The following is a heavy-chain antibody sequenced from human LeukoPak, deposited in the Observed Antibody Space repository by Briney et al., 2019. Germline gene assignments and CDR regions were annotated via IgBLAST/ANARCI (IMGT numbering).Heavy chain of an antibody. V-gene: IGHV3-33*01. J-gene: IGHJ4*02. CDR2: IWHDGSHK. D-gene: IGHD3-16*02. CDR1: GFACNPYA. CDR3: ARAIFSAGCYPDY. Sequence: PGRSLRLSCAASGFACNPYAMHWVRQAPGKGLEWVTLIWHDGSHKFYIDSVRGRFTISRDNSRNTVYLQMNGLRAEDTAVYYCARAIFSAGCYPDYWGQGTLVTVSS.